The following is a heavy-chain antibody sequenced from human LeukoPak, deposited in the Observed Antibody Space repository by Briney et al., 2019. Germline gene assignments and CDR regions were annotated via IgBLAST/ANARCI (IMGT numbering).Heavy chain of an antibody. CDR1: GFTFSSYG. Sequence: GGSLRLSCAASGFTFSSYGMHWVRQAPGKGLEWVAVIWYDGSSKYYADSVKGRFTISRDNSKNTLYLQMNSLRAEDTAVYYCARGRAPLLGATTDDYWGQGTLVTVSS. CDR3: ARGRAPLLGATTDDY. D-gene: IGHD1-26*01. V-gene: IGHV3-33*01. J-gene: IGHJ4*02. CDR2: IWYDGSSK.